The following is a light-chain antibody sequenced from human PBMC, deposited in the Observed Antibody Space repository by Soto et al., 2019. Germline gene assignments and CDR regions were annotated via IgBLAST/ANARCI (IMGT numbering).Light chain of an antibody. CDR3: SSYTSGVI. CDR2: DVT. Sequence: QSALTQPASVSGSPGQSIAISCTGSSSDIGDHNYVSWYQQHPGKVPKYIIFDVTSRPSGISTRFFGSKSGNTAFLTISGLHAEDEADYYCSSYTSGVIFGGGTKLTVL. V-gene: IGLV2-14*03. J-gene: IGLJ2*01. CDR1: SSDIGDHNY.